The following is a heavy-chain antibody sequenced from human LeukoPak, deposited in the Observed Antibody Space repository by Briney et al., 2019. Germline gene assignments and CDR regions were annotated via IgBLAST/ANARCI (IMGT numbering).Heavy chain of an antibody. CDR3: AKWAGDVTHANAWYGSLDH. Sequence: GGSLRLSCAASEFTFRAYALTWVRQAPGKGLEWVSSISGTGDDTYYADSVKGRFTISRDNSKDTLFPLMSSLRAEDTAVYYCAKWAGDVTHANAWYGSLDHWGLGTPVTVSS. J-gene: IGHJ4*02. CDR1: EFTFRAYA. CDR2: ISGTGDDT. V-gene: IGHV3-23*01. D-gene: IGHD6-13*01.